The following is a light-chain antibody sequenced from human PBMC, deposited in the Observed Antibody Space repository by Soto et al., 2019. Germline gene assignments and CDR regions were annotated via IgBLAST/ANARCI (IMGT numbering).Light chain of an antibody. CDR2: GAS. J-gene: IGKJ1*01. CDR1: QSVTSSN. CDR3: QQYGSFPWT. Sequence: EIVLTQSPGTLSLSPGERATLSCRASQSVTSSNLAWYQQKPGQAPRLLIYGASSRATGIPERFSGSGSGTDFTLTISRPEPEDFAVYYCQQYGSFPWTFGQGTKVEIK. V-gene: IGKV3-20*01.